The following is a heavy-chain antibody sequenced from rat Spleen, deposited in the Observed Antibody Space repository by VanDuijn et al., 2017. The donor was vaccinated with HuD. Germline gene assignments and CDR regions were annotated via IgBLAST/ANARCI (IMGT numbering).Heavy chain of an antibody. CDR1: GFSFSNYY. Sequence: EVQLVESGGGLVQPGRSMKVSCAASGFSFSNYYMAWVRQAPPKGLEWVASISTSGGKTYYRESVKGRFTLSRDNAKSTLYLQMDSLRSEDAATYYCAQPLAYWGQGTLVTVSS. V-gene: IGHV5-25*01. CDR3: AQPLAY. CDR2: ISTSGGKT. J-gene: IGHJ3*01. D-gene: IGHD3-4*01.